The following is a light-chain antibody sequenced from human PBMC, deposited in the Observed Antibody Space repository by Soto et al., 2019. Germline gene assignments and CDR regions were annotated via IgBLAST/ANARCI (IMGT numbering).Light chain of an antibody. CDR1: KLGDKY. V-gene: IGLV3-1*01. CDR3: QAWDSITAGV. CDR2: QDS. Sequence: SYELTQPPSVSVSPGQTASITCSGDKLGDKYACWYQQKPGQSPVLVIYQDSKRPSGIPERFSGSNSGNTATLTISGTQAMDEADYYCQAWDSITAGVFGTGTKLTVL. J-gene: IGLJ1*01.